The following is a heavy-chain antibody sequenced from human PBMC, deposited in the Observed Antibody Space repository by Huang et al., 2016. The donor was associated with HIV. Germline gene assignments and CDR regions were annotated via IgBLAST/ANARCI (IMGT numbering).Heavy chain of an antibody. Sequence: EVQLVESGGGLVQPGGSMRLSCAASGFTFSCYWMHWVGQAPGKGLVWASRSNGNGSRTNYADSGKGRFTISTDNAKNTLYVQVNSLRAEYTAVYYCARGTRLTGLWYFDLWGRGTLVIVSS. D-gene: IGHD7-27*01. CDR2: SNGNGSRT. CDR1: GFTFSCYW. J-gene: IGHJ2*01. V-gene: IGHV3-74*01. CDR3: ARGTRLTGLWYFDL.